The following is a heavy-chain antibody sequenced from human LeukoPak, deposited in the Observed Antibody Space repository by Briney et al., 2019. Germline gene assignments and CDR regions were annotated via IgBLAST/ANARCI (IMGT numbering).Heavy chain of an antibody. Sequence: GGALILTCAASGFTFSSYALSWVRQAPGGELEGVSDINDSGGWTYYADSVKGRFTISRDNAKNSLYLQMNSLRAGDTPVYYCARDHDWDYMDVWGKGTTVTVSS. CDR1: GFTFSSYA. V-gene: IGHV3-23*01. D-gene: IGHD3-9*01. CDR2: INDSGGWT. CDR3: ARDHDWDYMDV. J-gene: IGHJ6*03.